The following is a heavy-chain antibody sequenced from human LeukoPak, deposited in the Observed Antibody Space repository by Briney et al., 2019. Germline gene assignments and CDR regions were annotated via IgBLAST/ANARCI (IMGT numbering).Heavy chain of an antibody. Sequence: GGSLRLSCTASGFPFIEYSMNWVRQAPGKGLEWISYIGIDRGNTKYADSVRGRFTISADKAKNSLYLQMNSLRVEDTAVYYCARDHNYAFDNWGQGTLVSVAS. J-gene: IGHJ4*02. CDR3: ARDHNYAFDN. CDR1: GFPFIEYS. CDR2: IGIDRGNT. V-gene: IGHV3-48*01. D-gene: IGHD1-1*01.